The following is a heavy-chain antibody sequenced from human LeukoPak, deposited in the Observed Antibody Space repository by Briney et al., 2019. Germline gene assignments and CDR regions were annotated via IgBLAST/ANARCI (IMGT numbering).Heavy chain of an antibody. CDR1: GFTFSSYT. CDR3: AKDRGYDSSGYYYL. Sequence: GGSLRLSCAASGFTFSSYTMRWVRQAPGKGLEWVSAISGSGGSTYYADSVKGRFTISRDNSKNTLYLQMNSLRAEDTAVYYCAKDRGYDSSGYYYLWGQGTLVTVSS. V-gene: IGHV3-23*01. D-gene: IGHD3-22*01. CDR2: ISGSGGST. J-gene: IGHJ4*02.